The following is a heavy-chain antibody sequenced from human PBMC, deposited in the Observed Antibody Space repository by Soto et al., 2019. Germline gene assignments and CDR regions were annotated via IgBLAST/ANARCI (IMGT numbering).Heavy chain of an antibody. CDR1: GGSISSGGYY. CDR2: IYYSGST. J-gene: IGHJ5*02. Sequence: QVQLQESGPGLVKPSQTLSLTCTVSGGSISSGGYYWSWIRQHPGKGLEWIGYIYYSGSTYYNPSPKSGVTISVDRSKNQFSLKLSSVTAADTAVYYCARSGAYWFDPWGQGPLVTVSS. V-gene: IGHV4-31*03. CDR3: ARSGAYWFDP. D-gene: IGHD1-26*01.